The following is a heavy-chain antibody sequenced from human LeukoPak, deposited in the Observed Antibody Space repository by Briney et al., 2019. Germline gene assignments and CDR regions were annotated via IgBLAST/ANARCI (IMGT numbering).Heavy chain of an antibody. CDR2: INPNSGGT. CDR3: AQGGYYSPGSRTNY. Sequence: GASVKVSCKASGYTFTSYYMHWVRQAPGQGLEWMGWINPNSGGTNYAQMFQGRVTMTRDTSISTAYMELSRLRSDDTAVYYCAQGGYYSPGSRTNYWGQGTLVTVSS. J-gene: IGHJ4*02. CDR1: GYTFTSYY. D-gene: IGHD3-3*01. V-gene: IGHV1-2*02.